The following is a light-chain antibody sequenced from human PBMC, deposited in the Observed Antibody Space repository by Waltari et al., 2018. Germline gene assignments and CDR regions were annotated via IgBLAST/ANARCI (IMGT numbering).Light chain of an antibody. Sequence: QSVLTQPPSASGTPGQRVTISCSGSRSNIGINYVYWYQHLPGTTPKLLIYRNNQGPSGVPDRFSGSKSGTSASLAISGLRSEDEADYYCAAWDDTLSAVLFGGGTNLTVL. CDR1: RSNIGINY. CDR2: RNN. V-gene: IGLV1-47*01. J-gene: IGLJ3*02. CDR3: AAWDDTLSAVL.